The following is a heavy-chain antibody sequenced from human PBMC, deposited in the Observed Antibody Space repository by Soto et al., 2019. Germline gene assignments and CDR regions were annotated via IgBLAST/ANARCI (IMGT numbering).Heavy chain of an antibody. D-gene: IGHD1-26*01. CDR2: ISGSGGMT. CDR1: GFTFSDYY. Sequence: GGSLRLSCAASGFTFSDYYISWIRQVPGKGLQWVSSISGSGGMTYYTDSVKGRFTISRDNSKNTVYVQMSSLRDDDTAIYYCAKDRGLTGGTPDIWGQGTMVTVSS. CDR3: AKDRGLTGGTPDI. J-gene: IGHJ3*02. V-gene: IGHV3-23*01.